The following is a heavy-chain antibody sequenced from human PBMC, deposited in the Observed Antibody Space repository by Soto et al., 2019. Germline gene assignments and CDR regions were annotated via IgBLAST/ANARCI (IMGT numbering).Heavy chain of an antibody. V-gene: IGHV5-51*01. Sequence: EVQLVQSGAEVKKPGESLKISCKGSGYSFTSYWIGWVRQMPGKGLEWMGIIYPGDSDTRYSPSFQGQVTISADKSISTAYLQWNTLKAADTAMYYCAPFQNRAAAGNWFDPWGQGTLVTVSS. J-gene: IGHJ5*02. D-gene: IGHD6-13*01. CDR3: APFQNRAAAGNWFDP. CDR1: GYSFTSYW. CDR2: IYPGDSDT.